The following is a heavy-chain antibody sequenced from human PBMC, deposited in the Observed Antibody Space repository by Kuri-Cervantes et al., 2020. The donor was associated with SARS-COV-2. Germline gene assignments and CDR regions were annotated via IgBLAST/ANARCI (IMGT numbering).Heavy chain of an antibody. CDR3: ARDHGLGATDFDY. J-gene: IGHJ4*02. CDR2: IDGSSGDT. Sequence: GGSLRLSCAASGFTFSSYAMSCVRQAPGKGLEWVSAIDGSSGDTYYADSVKGRCTISRDNSKNTLYLQMNSLGDEDTAVYYCARDHGLGATDFDYWGQGTLVTVSS. D-gene: IGHD1-26*01. V-gene: IGHV3-23*01. CDR1: GFTFSSYA.